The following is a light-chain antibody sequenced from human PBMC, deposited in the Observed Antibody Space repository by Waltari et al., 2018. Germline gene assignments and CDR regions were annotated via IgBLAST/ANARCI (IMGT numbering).Light chain of an antibody. CDR2: EVN. V-gene: IGLV2-14*01. CDR1: TTEVGAYNF. Sequence: QSALTQPASVSGSPGQSITLSCTGPTTEVGAYNFVSSYQQHPGEVPKLLIYEVNNRPSGVSDRFSGSRSGNTASLTISGLLAEDEADYYCCSHSSSSTLVLFGGGTKVTVL. CDR3: CSHSSSSTLVL. J-gene: IGLJ3*02.